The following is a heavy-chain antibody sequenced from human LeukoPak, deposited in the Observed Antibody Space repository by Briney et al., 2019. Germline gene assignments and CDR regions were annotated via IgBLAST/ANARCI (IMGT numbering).Heavy chain of an antibody. CDR2: INPNTGAT. Sequence: ASVKVSCKASGYTFTSYYMHWVGQAPGQGREWMGRINPNTGATNYAQKFHGRVTMTRDTSISTAYMELSRLRSDDTAVYYCAIQHPTVGATGNYWGQGTLVTVSS. CDR3: AIQHPTVGATGNY. J-gene: IGHJ4*02. CDR1: GYTFTSYY. V-gene: IGHV1-2*06. D-gene: IGHD1-26*01.